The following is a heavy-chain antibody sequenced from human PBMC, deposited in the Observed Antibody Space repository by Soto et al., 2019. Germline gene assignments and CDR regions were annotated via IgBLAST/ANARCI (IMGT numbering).Heavy chain of an antibody. CDR2: IDYDDDK. Sequence: GPTLVNPTQTLTLTCTFSGFSLSTTGMRVSWIRQPPGKALEWLARIDYDDDKFYSTFLKTRLTISKDTSKNQVVLTMTNMEPVDTATYYCERGNTFLTPGFDYWGRATLVTVSS. J-gene: IGHJ4*02. D-gene: IGHD3-16*01. CDR3: ERGNTFLTPGFDY. CDR1: GFSLSTTGMR. V-gene: IGHV2-70*04.